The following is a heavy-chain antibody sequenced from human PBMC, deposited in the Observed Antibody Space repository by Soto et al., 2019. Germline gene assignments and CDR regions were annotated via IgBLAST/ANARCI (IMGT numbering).Heavy chain of an antibody. J-gene: IGHJ5*02. CDR3: AGVPTP. V-gene: IGHV4-30-2*01. Sequence: QPQLQESGSELVKPSQTLSLTCAVSGGSISSGGYSWSWIRQPPGKGLEWIGSIYHSGSTYYNRSLKSLVTISVDRSKYQFSLKLSSVTAADTAVYYCAGVPTPWGQGPLVTVSS. CDR1: GGSISSGGYS. CDR2: IYHSGST.